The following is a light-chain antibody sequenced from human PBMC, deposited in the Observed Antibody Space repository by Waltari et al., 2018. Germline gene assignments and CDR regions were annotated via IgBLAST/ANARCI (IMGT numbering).Light chain of an antibody. V-gene: IGLV1-51*01. CDR2: DGY. CDR3: GTWDGSLSVGV. J-gene: IGLJ2*01. CDR1: TSNIGDNY. Sequence: QAVLTQPPSVSAAPGPTVTIPCSGTTSNIGDNYVSWYQQFPGTAPKLLIYDGYSRPSGIPDRFSGSKSGTSATLTITGLQTGDEADYYCGTWDGSLSVGVFGGGTKLTVL.